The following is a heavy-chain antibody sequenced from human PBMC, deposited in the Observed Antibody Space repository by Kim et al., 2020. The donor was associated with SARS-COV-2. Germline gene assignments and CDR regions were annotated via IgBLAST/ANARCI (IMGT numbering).Heavy chain of an antibody. CDR3: ARVYGDYSTYYFDY. D-gene: IGHD4-17*01. CDR2: ISYDGSNK. Sequence: GGSLRLSCAASGFTFSSYAMHWVRQAPGKGLEWVAVISYDGSNKYYVDSVKGRFTISRDNSKNTLYLQMNSLRAEDTAVYYCARVYGDYSTYYFDYWGQG. J-gene: IGHJ4*02. V-gene: IGHV3-30*04. CDR1: GFTFSSYA.